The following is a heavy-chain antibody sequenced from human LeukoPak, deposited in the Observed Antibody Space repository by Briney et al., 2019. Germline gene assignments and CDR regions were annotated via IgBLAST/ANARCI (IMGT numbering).Heavy chain of an antibody. CDR1: GLIFSSYL. CDR3: ARDPIDY. V-gene: IGHV3-7*01. J-gene: IGHJ4*02. CDR2: LRQDGSEK. Sequence: GGPLRLSCTACGLIFSSYLMTWVRQATGKGLEWVANLRQDGSEKNFVDSVKGRFTISRDNAKNSLYLQMNTLTAEDTAVYYCARDPIDYWGQGTLVTVTS.